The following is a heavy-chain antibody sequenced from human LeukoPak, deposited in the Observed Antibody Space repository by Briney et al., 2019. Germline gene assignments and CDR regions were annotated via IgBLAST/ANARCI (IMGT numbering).Heavy chain of an antibody. Sequence: SETLSLTCTVSGDSISSGGFYWGWIRQPPGKGLEWIGSIYYTGGTHYNPSLKSRVTISRDTSKNQFSVKLNSVTAADTAVYYCGRARGYSYAFGNWGQGTLVTVSS. CDR1: GDSISSGGFY. J-gene: IGHJ4*02. CDR2: IYYTGGT. V-gene: IGHV4-39*07. D-gene: IGHD5-18*01. CDR3: GRARGYSYAFGN.